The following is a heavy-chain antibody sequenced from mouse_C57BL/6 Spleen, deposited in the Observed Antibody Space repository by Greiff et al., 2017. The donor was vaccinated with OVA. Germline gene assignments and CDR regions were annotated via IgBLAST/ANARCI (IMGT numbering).Heavy chain of an antibody. CDR1: GYTFTSYW. J-gene: IGHJ4*01. V-gene: IGHV1-69*01. CDR3: ARGYGSYYYAMDY. Sequence: QVQLQQSGAELARPGASVKMSCKASGYTFTSYWMHWVKQRPGQGLEWIGEIDPSDSYTNYNQKFKGKSTLTVDKSSSTAYMQLSSLTSEDSAVYYCARGYGSYYYAMDYWGQGTSVTVSS. D-gene: IGHD2-2*01. CDR2: IDPSDSYT.